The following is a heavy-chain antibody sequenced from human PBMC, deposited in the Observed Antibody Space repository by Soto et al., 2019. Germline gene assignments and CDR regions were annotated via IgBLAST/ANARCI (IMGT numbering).Heavy chain of an antibody. Sequence: QVQLVQSGAEVKKPGSSVKVSCKASGGTFSSYAISWVRQAPGQGLEWMGGIFPIFGTANYAQKFQGRVTITADESTSTAYMELSSLRSEDTAVYYCAREKAEAGMGGVDYWGQGTLVTVSS. CDR3: AREKAEAGMGGVDY. V-gene: IGHV1-69*12. D-gene: IGHD6-13*01. J-gene: IGHJ4*02. CDR2: IFPIFGTA. CDR1: GGTFSSYA.